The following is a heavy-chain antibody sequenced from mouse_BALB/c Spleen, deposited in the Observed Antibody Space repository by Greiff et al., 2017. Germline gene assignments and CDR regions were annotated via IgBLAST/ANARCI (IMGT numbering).Heavy chain of an antibody. J-gene: IGHJ2*01. CDR1: GYSITSDYA. CDR2: ISYSGST. D-gene: IGHD2-3*01. CDR3: AREDGYYLDY. V-gene: IGHV3-2*02. Sequence: EVQLQESGPGLVKPSQSLSLTCTVTGYSITSDYAWNWIRQFPGNKLEWMGYISYSGSTSYNPSLKSRISITRDTSKNQFFLQLNSVTTEDTATYYCAREDGYYLDYWGQGTTLTVSS.